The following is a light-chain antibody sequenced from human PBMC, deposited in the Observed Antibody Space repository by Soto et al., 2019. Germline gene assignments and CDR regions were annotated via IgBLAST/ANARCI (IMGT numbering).Light chain of an antibody. V-gene: IGKV1-5*03. Sequence: DFQMTQSPSTLSGSVGDRVTITCRASQTISYRLAWYQQKPGKAPRLLIYKASTLKSEVPSRFSGSGSGAEFTLTINSLQSEDFAVYYCQPYNNWPLTFGGGTKVDI. CDR2: KAS. J-gene: IGKJ4*01. CDR3: QPYNNWPLT. CDR1: QTISYR.